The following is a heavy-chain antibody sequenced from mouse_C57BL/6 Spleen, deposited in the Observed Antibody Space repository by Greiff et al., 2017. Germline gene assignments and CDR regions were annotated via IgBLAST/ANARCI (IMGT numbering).Heavy chain of an antibody. D-gene: IGHD1-1*01. Sequence: QVQLQQPGAELVRPGSSVKLSCKASGYTFTSYWMDWVKQRPGQGLEWIGNIYPSDSETHYNQKFKDKATLTVDKSSSTAYMQLSSLTSEDSAVXYCARRDGSSLWYFDVWGTGTTVTVSS. CDR1: GYTFTSYW. J-gene: IGHJ1*03. V-gene: IGHV1-61*01. CDR2: IYPSDSET. CDR3: ARRDGSSLWYFDV.